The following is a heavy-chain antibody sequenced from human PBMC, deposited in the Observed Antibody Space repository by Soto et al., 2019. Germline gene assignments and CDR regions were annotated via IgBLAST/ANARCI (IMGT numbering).Heavy chain of an antibody. J-gene: IGHJ5*02. CDR2: IPYSGGP. CDR3: ASSKMGLISVLET. D-gene: IGHD2-8*01. Sequence: SETLSLTCNVSGDSIRSYFWSWIRQPPGKGLEWIGYIPYSGGPTYNPSLKSRVTISIDTSKKQFSLKMASVTAADTAVYYCASSKMGLISVLETWSQGTLVTVSS. CDR1: GDSIRSYF. V-gene: IGHV4-59*01.